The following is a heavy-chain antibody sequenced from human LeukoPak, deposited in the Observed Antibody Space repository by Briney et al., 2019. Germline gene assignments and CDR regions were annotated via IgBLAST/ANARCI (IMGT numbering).Heavy chain of an antibody. CDR3: ARDRMVRGVIPFLSLGY. CDR1: GYTFTGYY. CDR2: INPNSGGT. V-gene: IGHV1-2*02. D-gene: IGHD3-10*01. Sequence: GASVKVSCKASGYTFTGYYMHWVRQAPGQGLEWMGWINPNSGGTNYAQKFQGRVTMTRDTSISTAYMELSRLRSDDTAVYYCARDRMVRGVIPFLSLGYWGQGTLVTVSS. J-gene: IGHJ4*02.